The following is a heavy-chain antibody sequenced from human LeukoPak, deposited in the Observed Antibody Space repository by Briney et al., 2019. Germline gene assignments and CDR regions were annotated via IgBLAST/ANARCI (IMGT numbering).Heavy chain of an antibody. CDR2: ISNDGGGT. CDR3: VKGNSGYFADR. CDR1: GFIFNNYG. D-gene: IGHD3-22*01. V-gene: IGHV3-23*01. J-gene: IGHJ4*02. Sequence: PGGSLRLSCSASGFIFNNYGLMWVRQAPGKGLEWVSAISNDGGGTTYADFVKGRFTISRDNSKNTLSLQMNSLRPEDTALYYCVKGNSGYFADRWGEGTVVSVCS.